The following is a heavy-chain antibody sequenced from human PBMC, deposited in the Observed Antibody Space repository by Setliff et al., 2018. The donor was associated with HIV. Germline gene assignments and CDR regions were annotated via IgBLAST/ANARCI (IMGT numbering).Heavy chain of an antibody. CDR2: IYYSGAT. Sequence: ETPSLTCTVSGGSMSSSSYYWGWIRQTPDKGLEWIGIIYYSGATYYNPSLTSRVTISVDTSRNQFSLKLRSVTAADTAAYYCARLGYVSGGFYKTPGPYYFDYWGQGALVTVSS. D-gene: IGHD3-10*01. J-gene: IGHJ4*02. CDR1: GGSMSSSSYY. V-gene: IGHV4-39*01. CDR3: ARLGYVSGGFYKTPGPYYFDY.